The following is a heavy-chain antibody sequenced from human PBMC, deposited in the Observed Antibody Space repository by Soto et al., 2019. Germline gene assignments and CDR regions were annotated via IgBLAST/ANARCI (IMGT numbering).Heavy chain of an antibody. CDR3: TTDFIFGVVPRGYYGMDV. V-gene: IGHV3-48*03. CDR1: GFTFSSYE. J-gene: IGHJ6*02. CDR2: ISSSGSTI. D-gene: IGHD3-3*02. Sequence: GGSLILSCAASGFTFSSYEMNWVRQAPGKGLEWVSYISSSGSTIYYADSVKGRFTISRDNAKNSLYLQMNSLRAEDTAVYYCTTDFIFGVVPRGYYGMDVWGQGTTVTVSS.